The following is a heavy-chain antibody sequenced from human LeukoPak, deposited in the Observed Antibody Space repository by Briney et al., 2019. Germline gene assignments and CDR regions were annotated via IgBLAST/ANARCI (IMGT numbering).Heavy chain of an antibody. CDR1: GGSFSGYY. D-gene: IGHD2-15*01. J-gene: IGHJ4*02. CDR2: IYYSGST. Sequence: SETLSLTCAVYGGSFSGYYWSWIRQPPGKGLEWIGYIYYSGSTNYNPSLKSRVTISVDTSKNQFSLKLSSVTAADTAVYYCARRYCSGGSCSYFDYWGQGTLVTVSS. CDR3: ARRYCSGGSCSYFDY. V-gene: IGHV4-59*01.